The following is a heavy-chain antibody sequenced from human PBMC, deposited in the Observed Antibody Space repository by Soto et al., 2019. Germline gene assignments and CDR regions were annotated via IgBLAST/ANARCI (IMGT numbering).Heavy chain of an antibody. CDR3: ARVSSSWGLVSYFDY. CDR2: IYYSGTT. Sequence: TSETLSLTCAVSGYSISSSNWWGWIRQPPGKGLEWIGYIYYSGTTYYNPSLKSRVTMSVDTSKNQFSLKLSSVTAADTAVYYCARVSSSWGLVSYFDYWGQGTLVTVSS. CDR1: GYSISSSNW. D-gene: IGHD6-13*01. V-gene: IGHV4-28*03. J-gene: IGHJ4*02.